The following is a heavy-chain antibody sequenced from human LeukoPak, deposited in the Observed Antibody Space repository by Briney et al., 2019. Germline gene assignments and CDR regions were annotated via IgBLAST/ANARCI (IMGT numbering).Heavy chain of an antibody. Sequence: GGSLRLSCAASGFTFSSYSMNWVRQAPGKGLEWVSVIYSGGSTYYADSVKGRFTMSRDNSKNTVYLQIDSLRVEDTAVYYCARDLGQADYWGQGALVTVSS. V-gene: IGHV3-53*01. CDR1: GFTFSSYS. CDR2: IYSGGST. CDR3: ARDLGQADY. J-gene: IGHJ4*02.